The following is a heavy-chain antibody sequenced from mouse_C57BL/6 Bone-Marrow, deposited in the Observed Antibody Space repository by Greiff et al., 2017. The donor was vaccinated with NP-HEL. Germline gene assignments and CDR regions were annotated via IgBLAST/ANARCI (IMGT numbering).Heavy chain of an antibody. CDR2: INPYNGGT. D-gene: IGHD4-1*01. V-gene: IGHV1-19*01. Sequence: DVKLQESGPVLVKPGASVKMSCKASGYTFTDYYMNWVKQSHGKSLEWIGVINPYNGGTSYNQKFKGKATLTVDKSSSTAYMELNSLTSEDSAVYYCARSNWGYWGQGTTLTVSS. J-gene: IGHJ2*01. CDR3: ARSNWGY. CDR1: GYTFTDYY.